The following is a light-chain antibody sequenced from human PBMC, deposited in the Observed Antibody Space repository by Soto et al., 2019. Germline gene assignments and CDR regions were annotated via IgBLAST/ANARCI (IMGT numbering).Light chain of an antibody. V-gene: IGLV1-40*01. CDR1: SSNIGAGYD. CDR2: GNS. Sequence: QSALTQPPSVSGAPGQRVTISCTGSSSNIGAGYDVHWYQQLPGTAPKLLIYGNSNRPSGVPDRFSGSKSGTSASLAITGLQAEDEADYYCQSYDSSLGAYYVFGTGTKVTVL. CDR3: QSYDSSLGAYYV. J-gene: IGLJ1*01.